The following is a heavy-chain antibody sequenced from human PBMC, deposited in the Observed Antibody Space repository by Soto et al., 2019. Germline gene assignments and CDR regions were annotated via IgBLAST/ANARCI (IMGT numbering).Heavy chain of an antibody. CDR1: GFTFSDYY. D-gene: IGHD6-13*01. V-gene: IGHV3-11*01. CDR2: ITSSGGTI. J-gene: IGHJ4*02. Sequence: GGSLRLSCAASGFTFSDYYMTWIRQAPGKGLEWVSYITSSGGTIYYTDSVKGRFTISRDNAKNSLYLQMNSLRAEDTAVYYCARDGIAAAGFEIDYWGQGTLVTVSS. CDR3: ARDGIAAAGFEIDY.